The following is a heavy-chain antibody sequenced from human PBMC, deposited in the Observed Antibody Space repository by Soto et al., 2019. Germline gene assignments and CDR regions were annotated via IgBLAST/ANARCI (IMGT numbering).Heavy chain of an antibody. Sequence: ASVKVSCKASGYTFTSYGISWVRQAPGQGLEWMGWISAYNGNTNYAQKLQGRVTMTTDTSTSTAYMELRSLRSDDTAVYYCARDLMVRGPQAWFDPWGQGTLVTAS. CDR3: ARDLMVRGPQAWFDP. D-gene: IGHD3-10*01. CDR1: GYTFTSYG. CDR2: ISAYNGNT. V-gene: IGHV1-18*01. J-gene: IGHJ5*02.